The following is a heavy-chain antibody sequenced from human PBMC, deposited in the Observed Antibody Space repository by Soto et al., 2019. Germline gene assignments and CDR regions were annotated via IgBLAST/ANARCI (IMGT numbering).Heavy chain of an antibody. CDR1: GGSISSGDYY. CDR3: AREGGYYDSSGSGVYHYFGVDV. J-gene: IGHJ6*02. CDR2: IYTSGST. Sequence: SETLSLTCTVSGGSISSGDYYWSWIRQPAGKGLEWIGRIYTSGSTSYNPPLKSRVTMSVDTSKNQFSLKLSSVTAADTAVYYCAREGGYYDSSGSGVYHYFGVDVWGQGTTVTVSS. V-gene: IGHV4-61*02. D-gene: IGHD3-22*01.